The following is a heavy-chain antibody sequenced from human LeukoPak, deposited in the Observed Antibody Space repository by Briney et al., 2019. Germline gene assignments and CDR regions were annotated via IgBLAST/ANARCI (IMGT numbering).Heavy chain of an antibody. Sequence: GESLKISCKGSGYSFTNYWIGWVRQMPGKGLEWMGIIYPGDSDARYSPSFQGQVTISADKSISTAYLQWSSLKASDTAMYYCARQSETCSGGSCYGGSFDYWGQGTLVTVSS. CDR1: GYSFTNYW. J-gene: IGHJ4*02. D-gene: IGHD2-15*01. CDR2: IYPGDSDA. V-gene: IGHV5-51*01. CDR3: ARQSETCSGGSCYGGSFDY.